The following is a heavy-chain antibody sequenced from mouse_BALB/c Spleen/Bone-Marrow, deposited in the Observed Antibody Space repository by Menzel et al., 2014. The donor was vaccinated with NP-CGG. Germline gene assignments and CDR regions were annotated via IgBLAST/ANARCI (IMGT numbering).Heavy chain of an antibody. D-gene: IGHD1-1*02. Sequence: QVQLQQSGAELAKPGASVKMSCKASGYTFTNYWMHWVKQRPGQGLEWIGYIYPSTGYTEYNQKFKDKATLTSDKSSSTAYMQLSSLTSEDSAVYYCAGGRFAYWGQGTLSLSLQ. J-gene: IGHJ3*01. CDR1: GYTFTNYW. V-gene: IGHV1-7*01. CDR3: AGGRFAY. CDR2: IYPSTGYT.